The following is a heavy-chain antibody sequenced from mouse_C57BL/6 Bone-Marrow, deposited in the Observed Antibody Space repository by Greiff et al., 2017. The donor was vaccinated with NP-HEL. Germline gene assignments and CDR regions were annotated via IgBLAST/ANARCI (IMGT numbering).Heavy chain of an antibody. CDR1: GYSITSDY. V-gene: IGHV3-8*01. J-gene: IGHJ2*01. CDR3: ARRPNWDGHFGG. Sequence: DVQLQESGPGLAKPSPTLSLTCSVTGYSITSDYWHWIRKFPGNKLEYMGYISYSGSTYYNPTLKSRISITRDTSKNQDYLQLNSVTTEDTATYYCARRPNWDGHFGGWGQGATVTVAT. CDR2: ISYSGST. D-gene: IGHD4-1*01.